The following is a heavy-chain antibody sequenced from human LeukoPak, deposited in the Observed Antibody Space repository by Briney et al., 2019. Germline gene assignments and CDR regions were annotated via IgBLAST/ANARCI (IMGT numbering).Heavy chain of an antibody. Sequence: GGSLRLSCAASGFTFSSYSMNWVRQAPGKGLEWVSSISSSSSYIYYADSVKGRFTISRDNAKNSLYLQMNSLRAEDTAVYYCASLPRVEMATLIDYWGQGTLVTVSS. D-gene: IGHD5-24*01. CDR2: ISSSSSYI. J-gene: IGHJ4*02. CDR1: GFTFSSYS. V-gene: IGHV3-21*01. CDR3: ASLPRVEMATLIDY.